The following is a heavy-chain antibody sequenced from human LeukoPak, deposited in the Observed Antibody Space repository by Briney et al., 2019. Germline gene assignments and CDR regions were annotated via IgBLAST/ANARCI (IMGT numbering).Heavy chain of an antibody. J-gene: IGHJ4*02. CDR1: GGSISSYY. V-gene: IGHV4-59*01. CDR3: AGADGYNYAIDY. D-gene: IGHD5-24*01. Sequence: SETLSLTCTVSGGSISSYYWSWIRQPPGKGLEWIGYIYYSGSTNYNPSLKSRVTISVDTSKNQFSLKLSSVTAADTAVYYCAGADGYNYAIDYWGQGTLVTVSS. CDR2: IYYSGST.